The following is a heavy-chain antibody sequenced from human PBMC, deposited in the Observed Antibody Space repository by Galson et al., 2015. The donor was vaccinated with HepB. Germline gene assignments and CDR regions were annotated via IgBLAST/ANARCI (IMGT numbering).Heavy chain of an antibody. Sequence: SLRLSCAGSGFTFSAYAMSWVRQAPGKGLEWVSAISGRGDSTYYADSVKGRFTIARDNPKNTLFLQMNSLRAEDTAVYYCAKGLYTSGWYRAFEIWGQGTMVIVSS. D-gene: IGHD6-19*01. CDR3: AKGLYTSGWYRAFEI. CDR1: GFTFSAYA. J-gene: IGHJ3*02. V-gene: IGHV3-23*01. CDR2: ISGRGDST.